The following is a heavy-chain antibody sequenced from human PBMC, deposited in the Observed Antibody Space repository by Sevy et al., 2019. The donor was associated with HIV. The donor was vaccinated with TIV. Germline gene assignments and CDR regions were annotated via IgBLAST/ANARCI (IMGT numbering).Heavy chain of an antibody. J-gene: IGHJ4*02. CDR3: ATMEYFYDSSAYLSGDY. CDR1: GYTLTELS. V-gene: IGHV1-24*01. Sequence: ASVKVSCKVSGYTLTELSMHWVRQAPGKGLEWMGGFDPEDGETIYAQKFQGRVTMTEDTSTDTAYMELSSLRSEDTAVYYCATMEYFYDSSAYLSGDYWGQGTLVNVSS. CDR2: FDPEDGET. D-gene: IGHD3-22*01.